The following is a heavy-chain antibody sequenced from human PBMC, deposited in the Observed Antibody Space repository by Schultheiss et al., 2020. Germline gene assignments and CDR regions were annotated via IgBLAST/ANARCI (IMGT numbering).Heavy chain of an antibody. D-gene: IGHD2-15*01. V-gene: IGHV3-73*01. CDR1: GFTFSGSA. CDR2: IRSKANSYAT. Sequence: GESLKISCAASGFTFSGSAMHWVRQASGKGLEWVGRIRSKANSYATAYAASVKGRFTISRDDSKNTAYLQMNSLKTEDTAVYYCTRQVSGGSCPYWGQGTLVTVSS. CDR3: TRQVSGGSCPY. J-gene: IGHJ4*02.